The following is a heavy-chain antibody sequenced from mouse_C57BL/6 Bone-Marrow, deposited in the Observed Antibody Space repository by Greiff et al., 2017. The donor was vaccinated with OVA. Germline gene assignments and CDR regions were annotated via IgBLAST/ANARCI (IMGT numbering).Heavy chain of an antibody. CDR2: IYPGSGNT. CDR3: ARGGPYYSNYVDYAMDY. D-gene: IGHD2-5*01. CDR1: GYTFTDYY. J-gene: IGHJ4*01. Sequence: VHLVESGAELVRPGASVKLSCKASGYTFTDYYINWVKQRPGQGLEWIARIYPGSGNTYYNEKFKGKATLTAEKSSSTAYMQLSSLTSEDSAVYFCARGGPYYSNYVDYAMDYWGQGTSVTVSS. V-gene: IGHV1-76*01.